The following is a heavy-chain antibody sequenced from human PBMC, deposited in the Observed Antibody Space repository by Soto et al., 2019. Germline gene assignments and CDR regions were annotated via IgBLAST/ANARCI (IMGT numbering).Heavy chain of an antibody. V-gene: IGHV3-21*01. J-gene: IGHJ4*02. CDR1: GFTFSSYS. D-gene: IGHD1-7*01. CDR3: SREGYKWNYKGDY. Sequence: EVQLVESGGGLVKPGGSLRLSCAASGFTFSSYSMNWVRQAPGKGLEWVSSISSSSSYIYYADAVKGRFTISRDNAKNSLYLQMNSLRAEDTAGYYCSREGYKWNYKGDYWGQGTLVTVSS. CDR2: ISSSSSYI.